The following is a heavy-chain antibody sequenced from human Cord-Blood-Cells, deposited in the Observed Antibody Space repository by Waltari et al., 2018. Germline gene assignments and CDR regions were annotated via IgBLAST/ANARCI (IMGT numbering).Heavy chain of an antibody. CDR3: ARPSQYCSSTSCYAFDI. Sequence: QVQRVQSGAEVRKPGSSVKVSCKASGGTFRSYAMRGVRQAPDQGLEWMGGIIPIFGTANYAQKFQGRVTITADESTSTAYMELSSLRSEDTAVYYCARPSQYCSSTSCYAFDIWGQGTMVTVSS. J-gene: IGHJ3*02. CDR2: IIPIFGTA. CDR1: GGTFRSYA. D-gene: IGHD2-2*01. V-gene: IGHV1-69*01.